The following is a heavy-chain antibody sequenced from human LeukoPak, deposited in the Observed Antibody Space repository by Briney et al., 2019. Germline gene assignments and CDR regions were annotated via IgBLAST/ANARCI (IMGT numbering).Heavy chain of an antibody. CDR1: GFTFSSYS. J-gene: IGHJ6*02. CDR2: ISSSSSTI. V-gene: IGHV3-48*02. CDR3: GIYCSSGSEGMDV. D-gene: IGHD2-2*01. Sequence: GGSLRLSCAASGFTFSSYSMNWVRQAPGKGLEWVSYISSSSSTIYYADSVKGRFTISRDNAKNSLYLQMNSLRDEDTAVYYCGIYCSSGSEGMDVWGQGTTVTVSS.